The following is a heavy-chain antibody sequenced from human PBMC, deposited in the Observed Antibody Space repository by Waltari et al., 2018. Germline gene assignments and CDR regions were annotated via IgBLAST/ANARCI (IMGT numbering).Heavy chain of an antibody. D-gene: IGHD2-15*01. V-gene: IGHV4-4*07. CDR2: IYTSGST. CDR1: GGSISSYY. CDR3: ARGAVVTAFDY. Sequence: QVQLQESGPGLVKPSETLSLTCTVSGGSISSYYWSWIRQPAGKGLEWIGRIYTSGSTNYNPPRRGRVTMSVDTSKNQFSLKLSSVTAADTAVYYCARGAVVTAFDYWGQGTLVTVSS. J-gene: IGHJ4*02.